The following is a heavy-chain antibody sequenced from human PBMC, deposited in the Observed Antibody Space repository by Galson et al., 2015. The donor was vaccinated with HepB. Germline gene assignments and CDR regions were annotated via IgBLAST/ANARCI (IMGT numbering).Heavy chain of an antibody. Sequence: SLRLSCAASGFTFSSNNMHWVRQAPGKGLEWVAVIWIDGSNRYHADSVKGRFTISRDNSKNTLFLQMSSLRVEDTAVYYCARDKDDAMDVWGQGTTVTVSS. J-gene: IGHJ6*02. D-gene: IGHD2-15*01. V-gene: IGHV3-33*08. CDR3: ARDKDDAMDV. CDR2: IWIDGSNR. CDR1: GFTFSSNN.